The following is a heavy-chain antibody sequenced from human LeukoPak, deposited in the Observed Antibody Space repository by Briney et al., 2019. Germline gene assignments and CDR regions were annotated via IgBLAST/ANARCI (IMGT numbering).Heavy chain of an antibody. J-gene: IGHJ4*02. Sequence: PGGSLRLSCGASGFTFSSYWMSWVRQAPGKGLEWVANIKQDGSEKYYVDSVKGRFTISRDNAKNSLYLQMNSLRAEDTAVYYCARDAVGGAARGFSLDYWGQGTLVTVSS. CDR2: IKQDGSEK. CDR3: ARDAVGGAARGFSLDY. D-gene: IGHD6-6*01. CDR1: GFTFSSYW. V-gene: IGHV3-7*01.